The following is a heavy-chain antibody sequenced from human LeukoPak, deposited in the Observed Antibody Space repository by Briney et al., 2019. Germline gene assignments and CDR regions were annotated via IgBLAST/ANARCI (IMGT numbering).Heavy chain of an antibody. CDR1: GGSISTYY. V-gene: IGHV4-4*07. CDR2: IYSSGST. D-gene: IGHD5-18*01. CDR3: TRWHGYSYYFDY. Sequence: SETLSLTCTVSGGSISTYYWSWTRQPAGKGLEWIGRIYSSGSTNYNPSLKSRVTMSVDTSKNQFSLKLRSVTVADTAVYYCTRWHGYSYYFDYWGQGTLVTVSS. J-gene: IGHJ4*02.